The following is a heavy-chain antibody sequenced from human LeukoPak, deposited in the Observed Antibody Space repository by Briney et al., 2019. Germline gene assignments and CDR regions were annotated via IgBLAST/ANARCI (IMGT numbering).Heavy chain of an antibody. V-gene: IGHV3-11*01. J-gene: IGHJ4*02. CDR2: IRSGATTI. CDR1: GFSFSDYY. CDR3: ATINFRPY. D-gene: IGHD1-1*01. Sequence: GGSLRLSCEASGFSFSDYYMSWIRQTPGKGLEWIAYIRSGATTIYYADSVKGRFTISRDDAKNSLFLQMNSLRAEDTAIYYCATINFRPYWGQGTLVTVSS.